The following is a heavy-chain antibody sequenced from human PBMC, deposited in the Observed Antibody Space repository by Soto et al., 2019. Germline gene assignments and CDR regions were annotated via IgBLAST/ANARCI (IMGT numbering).Heavy chain of an antibody. CDR2: ISHLEST. Sequence: LQLQESGSGLVKTSETLSLTCTVSGASISYGGFSWSWIRQSPGKGLERIGYISHLESTYFHPSFKSRLTMSIDRTRNQFSLKLSSVTAADMAVYYCARGGGYDSFDYWGQGVLVTVSS. D-gene: IGHD5-12*01. V-gene: IGHV4-30-2*06. CDR3: ARGGGYDSFDY. J-gene: IGHJ4*02. CDR1: GASISYGGFS.